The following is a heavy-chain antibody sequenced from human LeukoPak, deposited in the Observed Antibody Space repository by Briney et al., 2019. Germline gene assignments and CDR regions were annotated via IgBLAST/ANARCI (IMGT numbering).Heavy chain of an antibody. D-gene: IGHD1-26*01. CDR3: ARRLGNPGSLGYFDL. Sequence: PGGSLRLSCAASGFTFSSYAMSWVRQAPGKGLERVSAISGSGSSTSYADSVKGRFTISRDNSKNTLYLQMNSLRAEDTASYYCARRLGNPGSLGYFDLWGRGTLVTVSS. CDR2: ISGSGSST. V-gene: IGHV3-23*01. J-gene: IGHJ2*01. CDR1: GFTFSSYA.